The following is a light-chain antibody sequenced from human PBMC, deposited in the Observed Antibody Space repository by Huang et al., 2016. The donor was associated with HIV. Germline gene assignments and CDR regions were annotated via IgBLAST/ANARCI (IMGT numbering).Light chain of an antibody. Sequence: EIVLTQSPGTLSLPPGERATLSCRASQRVSSNYLAWYQQRPGQAPRLLIYGVSSRATGIPDRFSGGGSGTEFTLIISRLEPEDFAVYYCQQYGSSLLTFGGGTKVEIK. V-gene: IGKV3-20*01. CDR1: QRVSSNY. J-gene: IGKJ4*01. CDR2: GVS. CDR3: QQYGSSLLT.